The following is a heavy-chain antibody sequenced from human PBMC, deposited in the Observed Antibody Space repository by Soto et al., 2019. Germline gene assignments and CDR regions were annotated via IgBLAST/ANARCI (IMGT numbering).Heavy chain of an antibody. CDR2: ISSTTSYV. J-gene: IGHJ5*01. D-gene: IGHD2-2*01. V-gene: IGHV3-21*06. CDR3: ARDPSEGRVGNWFES. CDR1: GFTFSRYG. Sequence: EVQLVESGGGLVKPGGSLRLSCVASGFTFSRYGMNWLRQAPGKGLEWVASISSTTSYVYYADSVKGRFSTSRDNAKNILYLEMYALRTEDTAVYYCARDPSEGRVGNWFESWGQGTLGTVSS.